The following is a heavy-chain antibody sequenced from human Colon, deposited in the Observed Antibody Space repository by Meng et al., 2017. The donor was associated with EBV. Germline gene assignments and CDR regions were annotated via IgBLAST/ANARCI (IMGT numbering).Heavy chain of an antibody. CDR3: ARGGNFDP. D-gene: IGHD2/OR15-2a*01. J-gene: IGHJ5*02. Sequence: VQRVQSGSESEKPGSSVQVPCKASGYTFSTYTINWVRQAHGRGLEWLGWISTNTGTPTYTQGFTGRFVFSLDTSVSTAYLQISSLKAEDTAVYYCARGGNFDPWGQGTLVTVSS. CDR1: GYTFSTYT. V-gene: IGHV7-4-1*02. CDR2: ISTNTGTP.